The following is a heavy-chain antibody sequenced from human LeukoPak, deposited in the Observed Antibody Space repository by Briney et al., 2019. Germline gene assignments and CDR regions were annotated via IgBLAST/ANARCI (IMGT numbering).Heavy chain of an antibody. V-gene: IGHV3-48*03. J-gene: IGHJ3*02. Sequence: PGWSLRLSCEASGFSLSSYEMNWVRQAPGKGLEWVSHISSRGSTIYYADSVKGRFTISRDNAKNSLYLQMNSLRAEDTAVYYCARVGWVLRYAFDIWGQGTMVTVSS. CDR3: ARVGWVLRYAFDI. CDR1: GFSLSSYE. CDR2: ISSRGSTI. D-gene: IGHD3-16*01.